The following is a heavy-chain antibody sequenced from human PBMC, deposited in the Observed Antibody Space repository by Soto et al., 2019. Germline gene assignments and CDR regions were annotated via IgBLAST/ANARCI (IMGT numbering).Heavy chain of an antibody. V-gene: IGHV3-21*01. CDR3: ARDTHQDYDILTGYYLDY. Sequence: GGSLRLCCAASGFTFSSYSMNWVRQAPGKGLEWVSSISSSSSYIYYADSVKGRFTISRDNAKNSLYLQMNSLRAEDTAVYYCARDTHQDYDILTGYYLDYWGQGTLVTVSS. CDR2: ISSSSSYI. CDR1: GFTFSSYS. D-gene: IGHD3-9*01. J-gene: IGHJ4*02.